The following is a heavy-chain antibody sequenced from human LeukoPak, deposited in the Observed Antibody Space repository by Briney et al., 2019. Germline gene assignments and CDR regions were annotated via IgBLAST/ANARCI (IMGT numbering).Heavy chain of an antibody. D-gene: IGHD1-26*01. CDR1: GYTFSSYY. CDR3: ASSSGSYPPDY. V-gene: IGHV1-46*01. CDR2: INPSARNV. Sequence: ASVKVSCKAIGYTFSSYYIHWVRQAPGQGLEWMGMINPSARNVNYAHKFQGRVNMTRYMPTSTAYMEPSRLRSDDTAVYYCASSSGSYPPDYWGQGTLVTVSS. J-gene: IGHJ4*02.